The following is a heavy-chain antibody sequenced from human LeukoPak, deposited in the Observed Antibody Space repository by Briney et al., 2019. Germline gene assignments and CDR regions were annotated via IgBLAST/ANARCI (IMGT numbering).Heavy chain of an antibody. J-gene: IGHJ4*02. Sequence: ASVKVSCKASGYTFTSSDINWVRQATGQGLEWMGWMNPNTDKTGYARNFQGRVTMTKNISISTAYMEVSSLTYEDTAIYYCARGRPGLASAGIYDFWGQGTLITVCS. CDR3: ARGRPGLASAGIYDF. V-gene: IGHV1-8*01. CDR2: MNPNTDKT. CDR1: GYTFTSSD. D-gene: IGHD6-13*01.